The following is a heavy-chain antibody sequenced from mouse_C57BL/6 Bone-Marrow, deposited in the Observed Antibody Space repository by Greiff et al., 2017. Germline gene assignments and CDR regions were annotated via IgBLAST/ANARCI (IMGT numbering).Heavy chain of an antibody. CDR3: AFLYDGYYVSWFAY. CDR1: GYTFTSYD. Sequence: QVQLQQSGPELVKPGASVKLSCKASGYTFTSYDINWVKQRPGQGLEWIGWIYPRDGSTKYNEKFKGKATLTVDTSSSTAYMELHSLTSEDSAVYFCAFLYDGYYVSWFAYCGQGTLVTVSA. D-gene: IGHD2-3*01. CDR2: IYPRDGST. V-gene: IGHV1-85*01. J-gene: IGHJ3*01.